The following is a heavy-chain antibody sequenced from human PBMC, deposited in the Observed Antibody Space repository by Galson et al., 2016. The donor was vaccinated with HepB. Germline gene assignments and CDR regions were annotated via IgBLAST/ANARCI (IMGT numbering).Heavy chain of an antibody. Sequence: ETLSLTCTVSGGSISNDIYHWGWIRQPPGKGLEWIGTIHYSGSTYYNLSLRSRVTISVDPSKNQFSLKVNSVTAADTAVYYCARLFDYWGQGTLVTVSS. CDR1: GGSISNDIYH. CDR2: IHYSGST. CDR3: ARLFDY. J-gene: IGHJ4*02. V-gene: IGHV4-39*01.